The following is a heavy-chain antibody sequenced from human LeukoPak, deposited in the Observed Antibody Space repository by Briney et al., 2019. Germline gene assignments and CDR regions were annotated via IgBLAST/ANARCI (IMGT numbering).Heavy chain of an antibody. J-gene: IGHJ4*02. D-gene: IGHD4-17*01. CDR1: GFTFSSYA. Sequence: PGRSLRLSCAASGFTFSSYAMHWVRQAPGKGLEWEAVISYDGSNKYYADSVKGRFTISRDNSKNTLYLQMNSLRAEDTAVYYCARVRSYYGDYWSFDYWGQGTLVTVSS. CDR3: ARVRSYYGDYWSFDY. CDR2: ISYDGSNK. V-gene: IGHV3-30-3*01.